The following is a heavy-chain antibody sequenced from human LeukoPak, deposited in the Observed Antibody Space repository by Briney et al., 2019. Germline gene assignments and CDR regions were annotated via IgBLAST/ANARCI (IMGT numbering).Heavy chain of an antibody. CDR2: IYYSGST. CDR3: ARDRDGGNSIDY. J-gene: IGHJ4*02. Sequence: PSETLSLTCTVSGGSISSYYWSWIRQPPGKGLEWIGYIYYSGSTYYNPSLKSRVTISVDTSKNQFSLKLSSVTAADTAVYYCARDRDGGNSIDYWGQGTLVTVSS. CDR1: GGSISSYY. D-gene: IGHD4-23*01. V-gene: IGHV4-59*06.